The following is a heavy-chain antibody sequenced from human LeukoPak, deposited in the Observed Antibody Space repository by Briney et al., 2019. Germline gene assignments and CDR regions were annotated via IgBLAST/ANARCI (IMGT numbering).Heavy chain of an antibody. V-gene: IGHV1-18*01. J-gene: IGHJ4*02. CDR3: ARDLRRYSGSYYGVDY. D-gene: IGHD1-26*01. Sequence: GASVRVSCKASGYTFTSYGISWVRQAPGQGLEWMGWISAYNGNTNYAQKLQGRVTMTTDTSTSTAYMELRSLRSDDTAVYYCARDLRRYSGSYYGVDYWGQGTLVTVSS. CDR1: GYTFTSYG. CDR2: ISAYNGNT.